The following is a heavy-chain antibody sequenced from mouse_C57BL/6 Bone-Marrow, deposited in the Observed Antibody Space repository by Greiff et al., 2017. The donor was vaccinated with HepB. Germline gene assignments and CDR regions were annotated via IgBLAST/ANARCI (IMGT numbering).Heavy chain of an antibody. D-gene: IGHD1-1*01. CDR1: GFTFSDYG. Sequence: EVQLVESGGGLVKPGGSLKLSCAASGFTFSDYGMHWVRQAPEKGLEWVAYISSGSSTIYYADTVKGRFTISRDNAKNTLFLQMTSLRSEDTAMYYCARWNYYYGSSSLYYAMDYWGQGTSVTVSS. CDR3: ARWNYYYGSSSLYYAMDY. J-gene: IGHJ4*01. CDR2: ISSGSSTI. V-gene: IGHV5-17*01.